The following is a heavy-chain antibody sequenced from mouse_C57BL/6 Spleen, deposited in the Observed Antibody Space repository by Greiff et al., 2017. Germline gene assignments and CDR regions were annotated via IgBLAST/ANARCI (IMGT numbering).Heavy chain of an antibody. CDR2: IWSGGST. J-gene: IGHJ4*01. CDR3: ARPLYGKPYYYAMDY. D-gene: IGHD2-1*01. V-gene: IGHV2-2*01. Sequence: QVQLKESGPGLVQPSQSLSITCTVSGFSLTSYGVHWVRQSPGKGLEWLGVIWSGGSTDYNAAFISRLSISKDNSKSQVFFKMNSLQADETAIYYCARPLYGKPYYYAMDYWGQGTSVTVSS. CDR1: GFSLTSYG.